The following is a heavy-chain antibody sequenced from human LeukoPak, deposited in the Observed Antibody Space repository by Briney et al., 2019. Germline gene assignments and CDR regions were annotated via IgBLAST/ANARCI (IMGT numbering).Heavy chain of an antibody. CDR2: VYHSGST. J-gene: IGHJ3*02. Sequence: SETLSLTCAVSGGSISSGGYSWSWIRQPPGKGLEWIGYVYHSGSTYYNPSLKSRVTISVDRSKNQFSLKLSSVTAADTAVYYCARGAYDYVWGSYVAFDIWGQGTMVTVSS. D-gene: IGHD3-16*01. V-gene: IGHV4-30-2*01. CDR3: ARGAYDYVWGSYVAFDI. CDR1: GGSISSGGYS.